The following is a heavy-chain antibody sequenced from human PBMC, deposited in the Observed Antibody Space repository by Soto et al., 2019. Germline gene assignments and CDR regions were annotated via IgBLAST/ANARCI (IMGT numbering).Heavy chain of an antibody. CDR2: VYYTGST. D-gene: IGHD2-15*01. Sequence: SETLSLTCPVSGTSISRTYSILVRPPPAKRLEWTGYVYYTGSTNYKPSLKSRVTISVDTSKNQFSLKLSSVTAADTAVYYCARGRVVVVVAATRYWFDPWGQGTLVTVSS. CDR1: GTSISRTY. CDR3: ARGRVVVVVAATRYWFDP. V-gene: IGHV4-59*12. J-gene: IGHJ5*02.